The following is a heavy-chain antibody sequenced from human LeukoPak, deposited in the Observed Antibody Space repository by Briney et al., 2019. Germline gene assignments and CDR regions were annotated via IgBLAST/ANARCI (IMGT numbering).Heavy chain of an antibody. D-gene: IGHD6-13*01. Sequence: SVKVSCKASGGTFSSYAISWVRQAPGQGLEWMGRIIPILGIANYAQKFQGRVTITAGKSTSTAYMELSSLRSEDTAVYYCARARYSLAFDIWGQGTMVTVSS. CDR3: ARARYSLAFDI. CDR2: IIPILGIA. J-gene: IGHJ3*02. V-gene: IGHV1-69*04. CDR1: GGTFSSYA.